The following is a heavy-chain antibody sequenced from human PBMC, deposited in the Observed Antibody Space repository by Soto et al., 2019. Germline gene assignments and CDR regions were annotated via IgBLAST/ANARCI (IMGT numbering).Heavy chain of an antibody. J-gene: IGHJ3*02. CDR2: INPATGAA. Sequence: QLHLVQSGAVVKKPGASVTVSCSASGYPVTAYYMHWVRQAPGRGLEWMGGINPATGAAKYTQTFQGRVPTPRDTTTTTVFMELSGLTSEDTAVFYCARGGGVGVAGSAAFDMWGQGTLVTVSS. V-gene: IGHV1-2*02. CDR1: GYPVTAYY. CDR3: ARGGGVGVAGSAAFDM. D-gene: IGHD3-3*01.